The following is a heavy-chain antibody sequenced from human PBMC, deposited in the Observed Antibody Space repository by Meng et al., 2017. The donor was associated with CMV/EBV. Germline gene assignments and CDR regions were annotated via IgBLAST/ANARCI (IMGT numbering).Heavy chain of an antibody. CDR3: ARGAPGY. V-gene: IGHV4-34*01. CDR2: IKDTGAT. J-gene: IGHJ4*02. Sequence: ETLSLTCAVYGGSFSGYSWTWIRQSPAKGLEWIGNIKDTGATNYNPSLKSRVSILVDTSKNQFSLKLKSVTGADTAIYYCARGAPGYWGQGTLVTVSS. CDR1: GGSFSGYS.